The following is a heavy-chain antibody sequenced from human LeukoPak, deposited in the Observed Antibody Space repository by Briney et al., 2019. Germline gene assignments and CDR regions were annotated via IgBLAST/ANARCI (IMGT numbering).Heavy chain of an antibody. CDR2: IKQDGSEK. D-gene: IGHD1-14*01. J-gene: IGHJ4*02. CDR3: ARAYNHLN. Sequence: GGSLRLSCAASGFTFSSYWTSWVRQAPGKGLEWVANIKQDGSEKYYVDSVKGRFTISRDNAKNSLYLQMNSLRAEDTAVYYCARAYNHLNWGQGTLVTVSS. CDR1: GFTFSSYW. V-gene: IGHV3-7*03.